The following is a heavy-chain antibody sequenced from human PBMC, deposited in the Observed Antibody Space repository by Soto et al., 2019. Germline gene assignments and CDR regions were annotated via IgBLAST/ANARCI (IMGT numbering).Heavy chain of an antibody. CDR3: ARTDKDFYGLDV. CDR2: ISAAGDP. J-gene: IGHJ6*02. CDR1: GFTFRNYD. V-gene: IGHV3-13*05. Sequence: EVQLVESGGGLVQPGGSLRLSCEASGFTFRNYDMHWVRQGTGKGLEWVSGISAAGDPDYADSVEGRFTIARENAQNSFALQMNSLRGCDTSFYYCARTDKDFYGLDVWGQGTTVIVSS.